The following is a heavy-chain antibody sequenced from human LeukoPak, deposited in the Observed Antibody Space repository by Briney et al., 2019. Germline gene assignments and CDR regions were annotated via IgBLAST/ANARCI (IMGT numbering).Heavy chain of an antibody. CDR1: GGSISSGGYY. CDR2: IYYSGST. V-gene: IGHV4-31*03. Sequence: SETLSLTCTVSGGSISSGGYYWSWIRQHPGKGLEWIGYIYYSGSTYYNPSLKSRVTISVDTSKNQFSLKPSSVTAADTAVYYCARDRRQQQLVPSYYYYGMDVWGQGTTVTVSS. J-gene: IGHJ6*02. D-gene: IGHD6-13*01. CDR3: ARDRRQQQLVPSYYYYGMDV.